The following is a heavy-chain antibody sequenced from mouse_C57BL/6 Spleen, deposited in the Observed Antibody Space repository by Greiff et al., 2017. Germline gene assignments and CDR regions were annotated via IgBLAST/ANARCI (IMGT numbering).Heavy chain of an antibody. V-gene: IGHV5-4*01. Sequence: EVQGVESGGGLVKPGGSLKLSCAASGFTFSSYAMPWVRQTPDKRLEWVATISDGGSDTYYPGNVKGRFTISRDNAKNNLYLQMSHLKSEDTAMYYCARDGGSWFAYWGQGTLVTVSA. J-gene: IGHJ3*01. CDR3: ARDGGSWFAY. CDR2: ISDGGSDT. CDR1: GFTFSSYA.